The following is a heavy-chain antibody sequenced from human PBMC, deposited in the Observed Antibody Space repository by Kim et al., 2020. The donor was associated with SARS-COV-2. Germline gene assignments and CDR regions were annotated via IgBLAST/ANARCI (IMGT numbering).Heavy chain of an antibody. CDR3: ASCLPDYGGNPYYYYYGMDV. D-gene: IGHD4-17*01. J-gene: IGHJ6*02. Sequence: RFTISRDNAKNSLYLQMNSLRAEDTAVYYCASCLPDYGGNPYYYYYGMDVWGQGTTVTVSS. V-gene: IGHV3-11*03.